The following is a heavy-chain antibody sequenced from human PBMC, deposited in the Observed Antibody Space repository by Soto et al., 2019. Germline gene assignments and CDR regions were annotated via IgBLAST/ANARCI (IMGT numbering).Heavy chain of an antibody. CDR2: IYYSGST. J-gene: IGHJ3*02. CDR1: GGSISSYY. CDR3: ARVRHPGYCSGGSCYPPGAFDI. Sequence: SETLSLTCTVSGGSISSYYWSWIRQPPGKGLEWIGYIYYSGSTNYNPSFKSRVTISVDTSKNQFSLKLSSVTAADTAVYYCARVRHPGYCSGGSCYPPGAFDIWGQGTMVTVSS. D-gene: IGHD2-15*01. V-gene: IGHV4-59*08.